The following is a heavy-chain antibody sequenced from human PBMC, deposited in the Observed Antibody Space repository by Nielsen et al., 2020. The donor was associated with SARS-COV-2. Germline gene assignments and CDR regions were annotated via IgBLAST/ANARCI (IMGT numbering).Heavy chain of an antibody. V-gene: IGHV1-58*02. CDR1: GFTFTSSA. CDR3: AREGTTGEFDY. D-gene: IGHD1-1*01. Sequence: SVKVSCKASGFTFTSSAMQWVRQARGQRLEWIGWIVVGSGNTNYAQKFQGRVTMTRDTSISTAYMELSRLRSDDTAVYYCAREGTTGEFDYWGQGTLVTVSS. CDR2: IVVGSGNT. J-gene: IGHJ4*02.